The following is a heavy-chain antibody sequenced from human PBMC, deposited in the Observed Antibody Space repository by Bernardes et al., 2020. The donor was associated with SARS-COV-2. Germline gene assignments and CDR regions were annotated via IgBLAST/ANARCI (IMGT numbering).Heavy chain of an antibody. CDR2: ISAYNGNT. CDR3: ARDVDPDIVVVPAARAFDY. J-gene: IGHJ4*02. D-gene: IGHD2-2*01. CDR1: GYTFTSYG. V-gene: IGHV1-18*04. Sequence: ASVKVSCKASGYTFTSYGISWVRQAPGQGLEWMGWISAYNGNTNYAQKLQGRVTMTTDTSTSTAYMELRSLRSDDTAVYYCARDVDPDIVVVPAARAFDYWGQGTLVTVSS.